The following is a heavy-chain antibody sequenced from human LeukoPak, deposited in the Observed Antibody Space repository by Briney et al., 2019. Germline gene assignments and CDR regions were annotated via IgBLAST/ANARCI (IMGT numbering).Heavy chain of an antibody. V-gene: IGHV4-4*07. J-gene: IGHJ6*03. CDR2: FYANGRP. CDR1: GGPINSHY. CDR3: ARENYYYSYYIDI. Sequence: SETLSLTCTVSGGPINSHYWNRIRQPADKGLEWIGRFYANGRPEFNPSLQRRVSMSLDPAKNQFILNLSSVTAADTAVYYCARENYYYSYYIDIWGKGTTVIVSS.